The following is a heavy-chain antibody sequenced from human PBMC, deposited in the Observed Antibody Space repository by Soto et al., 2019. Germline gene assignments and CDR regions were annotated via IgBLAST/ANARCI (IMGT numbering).Heavy chain of an antibody. D-gene: IGHD3-22*01. J-gene: IGHJ6*02. CDR2: ISGSGGST. V-gene: IGHV3-23*01. Sequence: LRLSCAASGFTFSSYAMSWVRQAPGKGLEWVSAISGSGGSTYYADSVKGRFTISRDNSKNTLYLQMNSLRAEDTAVYYCAKRDTMIVVVILHYGMDVWGQGTTVTVSS. CDR1: GFTFSSYA. CDR3: AKRDTMIVVVILHYGMDV.